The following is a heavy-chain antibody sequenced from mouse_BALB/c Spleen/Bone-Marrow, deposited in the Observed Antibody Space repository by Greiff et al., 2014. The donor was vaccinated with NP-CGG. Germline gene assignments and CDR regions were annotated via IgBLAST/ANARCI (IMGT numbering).Heavy chain of an antibody. Sequence: EVMLVESGAELVKPGASVKLSCTASGFNIKDTYMHWVKQRPEQGLEWIGRIDPANGNTKYDPKFQGKATITADTSSNTAYLQLSSLTSEDTAVYYCARYRHYCGYWYFDVWGAGTTVTVSS. V-gene: IGHV14-3*02. CDR1: GFNIKDTY. D-gene: IGHD1-2*01. CDR2: IDPANGNT. CDR3: ARYRHYCGYWYFDV. J-gene: IGHJ1*01.